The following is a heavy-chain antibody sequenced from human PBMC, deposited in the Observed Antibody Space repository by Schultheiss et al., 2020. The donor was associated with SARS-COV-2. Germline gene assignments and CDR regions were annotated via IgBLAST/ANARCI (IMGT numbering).Heavy chain of an antibody. CDR1: GGSISSYY. V-gene: IGHV4-59*12. CDR3: ARDFSSRTYCGGDCYSGGWFDP. J-gene: IGHJ5*02. Sequence: SETLSLTCTVSGGSISSYYWSWIRQHPGKGLEWIGYIYYSGSTNYNPSLKSRVTISVDTSKNQFSLKLSSVTAADTAVYYCARDFSSRTYCGGDCYSGGWFDPWGQGTLVTVSS. D-gene: IGHD2-21*02. CDR2: IYYSGST.